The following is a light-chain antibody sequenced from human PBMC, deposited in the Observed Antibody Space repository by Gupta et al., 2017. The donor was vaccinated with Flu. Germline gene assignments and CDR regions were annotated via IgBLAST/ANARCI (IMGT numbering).Light chain of an antibody. J-gene: IGLJ3*02. CDR2: GNN. Sequence: QSVLTQPPSVAGAPGQRVTITCTGSSSNIGAGYDVHWYQQLPGTAPKLLIYGNNRRPSGVPDRFSASKSGASASLAITGLQAEDETEYHCQSYDSRLSGWVFGGGTKLTVL. CDR3: QSYDSRLSGWV. CDR1: SSNIGAGYD. V-gene: IGLV1-40*01.